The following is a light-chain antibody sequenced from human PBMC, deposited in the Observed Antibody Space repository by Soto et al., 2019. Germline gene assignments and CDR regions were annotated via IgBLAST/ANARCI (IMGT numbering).Light chain of an antibody. V-gene: IGLV2-14*01. CDR3: SSYTSSSTLV. CDR1: TRDVVAYNY. Sequence: QSALTQPASVSGSPGQSITISCPAPTRDVVAYNYVSWYQQYPGKAPKLMIYEVINRPSGVSNRFSGSKSGNTASLIISGLQAEDEADYYCSSYTSSSTLVFGGGTQLTVL. CDR2: EVI. J-gene: IGLJ2*01.